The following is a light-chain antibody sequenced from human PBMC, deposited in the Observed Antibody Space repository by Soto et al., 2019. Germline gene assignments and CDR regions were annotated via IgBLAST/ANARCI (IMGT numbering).Light chain of an antibody. CDR2: DVS. V-gene: IGLV2-14*01. J-gene: IGLJ1*01. Sequence: QSALTQPASVSGSPGQSITISCPGNSSDVGGYNYVSWYQQHPGKAPKLMIYDVSNRPSGVSNRFSGSKSGNTASLTISGLQAEDEADYYCSSYTSSSTSYVFGTGTKVTVL. CDR3: SSYTSSSTSYV. CDR1: SSDVGGYNY.